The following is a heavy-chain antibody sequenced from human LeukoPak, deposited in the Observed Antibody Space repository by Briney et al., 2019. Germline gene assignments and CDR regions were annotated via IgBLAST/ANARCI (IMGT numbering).Heavy chain of an antibody. CDR2: ISWNSGSI. CDR1: GFTFDDYA. CDR3: AKGRISDYYFDY. D-gene: IGHD3-3*02. V-gene: IGHV3-9*01. Sequence: GGSLRLSCAASGFTFDDYAMHRVRHAPGKGLEWVSGISWNSGSIGYADSVKGRFTISRDNAKNSLYLQMNSLRAEDTALYYCAKGRISDYYFDYWGQGTLVTVSS. J-gene: IGHJ4*02.